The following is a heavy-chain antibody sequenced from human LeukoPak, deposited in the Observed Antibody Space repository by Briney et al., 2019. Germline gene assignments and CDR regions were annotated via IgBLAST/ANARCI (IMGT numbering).Heavy chain of an antibody. Sequence: EASVKVSCKASGFTFTSSAVQWVRQARGQRLQWIGWIVVGSGNTNYAQKFQERVTITRELSKSTAYMELSSLRYEDTAVYYCAAEFPAYYYDSSGYYVEHWGQGTLVTVSS. J-gene: IGHJ1*01. D-gene: IGHD3-22*01. V-gene: IGHV1-58*01. CDR1: GFTFTSSA. CDR2: IVVGSGNT. CDR3: AAEFPAYYYDSSGYYVEH.